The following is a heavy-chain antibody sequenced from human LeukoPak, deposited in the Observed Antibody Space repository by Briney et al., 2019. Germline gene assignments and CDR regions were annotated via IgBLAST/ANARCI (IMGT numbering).Heavy chain of an antibody. D-gene: IGHD3-22*01. CDR3: TRIRDSSGYYLGAFDF. V-gene: IGHV4-4*07. Sequence: KPSETRSLTCTVPGASISSYYWSWIRQPAGKGLEWIGRISDSASTNYNPSLKSRVTMSVATSKNQFSLTLSSVTAADTAVYSCTRIRDSSGYYLGAFDFWGQGTMVTVSS. CDR2: ISDSAST. CDR1: GASISSYY. J-gene: IGHJ3*01.